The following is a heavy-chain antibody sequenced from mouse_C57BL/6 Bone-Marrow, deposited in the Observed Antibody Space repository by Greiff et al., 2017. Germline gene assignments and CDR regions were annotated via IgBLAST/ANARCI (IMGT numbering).Heavy chain of an antibody. CDR1: GFNIKDDY. CDR3: TRIDY. J-gene: IGHJ3*01. Sequence: VQLQQSGAELVRPGASVKLSCTASGFNIKDDYMHWVKQRPDQGLEWIGWIDPENGDTEYASKFQGKATITVDTSTNTAYLQLSSLTSEDTAIYYCTRIDYWDEETLVNVSA. CDR2: IDPENGDT. V-gene: IGHV14-4*01.